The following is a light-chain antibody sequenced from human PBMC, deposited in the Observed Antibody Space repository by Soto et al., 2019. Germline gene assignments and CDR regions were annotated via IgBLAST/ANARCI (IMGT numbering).Light chain of an antibody. Sequence: QSVLTQPASVSGSPGQSITISCTGTSSDVGGYNYVSWYQQHPGKAPKLMIYDVSNRPSGVSNRFSGSKSGNTASLTISGLQAEDEADHYCSSYTSSSTPVFGGGTKVTVL. CDR3: SSYTSSSTPV. V-gene: IGLV2-14*01. J-gene: IGLJ2*01. CDR1: SSDVGGYNY. CDR2: DVS.